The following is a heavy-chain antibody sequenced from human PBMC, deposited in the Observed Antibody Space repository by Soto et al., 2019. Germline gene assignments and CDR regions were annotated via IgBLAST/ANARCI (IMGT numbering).Heavy chain of an antibody. V-gene: IGHV3-15*01. CDR2: IKSKGDGGTT. CDR1: GFTFSSYS. Sequence: PXGSLRLSCAASGFTFSSYSMNWVRQAPGKGLEWVGRIKSKGDGGTTDYPAPVKGRFTISRDDSKNTLYVQLDSLKTEDTAVYYCSTEMCNNNGWYGAFDIWGQGTMVTVSS. CDR3: STEMCNNNGWYGAFDI. J-gene: IGHJ3*02. D-gene: IGHD6-19*01.